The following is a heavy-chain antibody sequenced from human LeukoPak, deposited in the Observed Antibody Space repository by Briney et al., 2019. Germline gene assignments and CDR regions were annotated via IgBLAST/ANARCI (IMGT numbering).Heavy chain of an antibody. CDR2: INPSGGGT. D-gene: IGHD6-13*01. Sequence: ASVKVSCKASGYTFTSYYIHWVRQAPGQGLEWMGIINPSGGGTSYAQKFQGRVTMTRDTSTSTVYMELSSLKSEDTAVYYCASSTSSTWSDDAFDIWGQGTMVTVSS. CDR3: ASSTSSTWSDDAFDI. J-gene: IGHJ3*02. CDR1: GYTFTSYY. V-gene: IGHV1-46*01.